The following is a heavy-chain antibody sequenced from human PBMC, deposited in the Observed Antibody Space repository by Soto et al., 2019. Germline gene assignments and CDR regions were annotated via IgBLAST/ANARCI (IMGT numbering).Heavy chain of an antibody. V-gene: IGHV3-7*01. J-gene: IGHJ6*04. CDR1: GFTFSSYW. CDR2: IKQDGSEE. D-gene: IGHD6-6*01. Sequence: VQLVESGGGLVQPGGSRRLSCADSGFTFSSYWMSWFRQAPGKGLEWVANIKQDGSEENYVDSVKGRFTISRDNAKNALYLQMNSLRVEDTAVYYCAREIAARLWGKGTTVTVSS. CDR3: AREIAARL.